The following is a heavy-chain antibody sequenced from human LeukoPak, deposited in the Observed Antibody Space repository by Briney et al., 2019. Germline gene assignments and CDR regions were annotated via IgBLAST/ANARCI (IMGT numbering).Heavy chain of an antibody. CDR3: ARDRIYYGSGSRFDY. J-gene: IGHJ4*02. Sequence: GGSLRLSCAASGFTFSSYAMSWVRQAPGKGLEWVSYISRSGTTIYYADSVKGRFTISRDNAKNSLFLQMNSLRAEDTAVYYCARDRIYYGSGSRFDYWGQGTLVTVSS. D-gene: IGHD3-10*01. V-gene: IGHV3-48*04. CDR2: ISRSGTTI. CDR1: GFTFSSYA.